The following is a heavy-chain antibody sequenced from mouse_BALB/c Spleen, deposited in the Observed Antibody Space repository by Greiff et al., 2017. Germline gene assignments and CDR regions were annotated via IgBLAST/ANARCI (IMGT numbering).Heavy chain of an antibody. J-gene: IGHJ1*01. D-gene: IGHD2-1*01. CDR3: TMGGNYLWYFDV. V-gene: IGHV1-80*01. CDR2: IYPGDGDT. CDR1: GYAFSSYW. Sequence: VQLQQSGAELVRPGSSVKISCKASGYAFSSYWMNWVKQRPGQGLEWIGQIYPGDGDTNYNGKFKGKATLTADKSSSTAYMQLSSLTSEDSAVYYCTMGGNYLWYFDVWGAGTTVTVSS.